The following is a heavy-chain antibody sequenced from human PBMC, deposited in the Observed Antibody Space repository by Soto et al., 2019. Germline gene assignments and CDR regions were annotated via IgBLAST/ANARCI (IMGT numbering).Heavy chain of an antibody. CDR1: GDTFNRYA. Sequence: QVQLEQSGAEVKTLGSSVKVSCKASGDTFNRYAISWVRQAPGQGLEWMGGIIPIFGTANYAPQFQDRVTITADESTSTAYMELTSLTSEDTAVYFCARGARFLEWLSFDHWGQGTLVTVSS. CDR3: ARGARFLEWLSFDH. J-gene: IGHJ4*02. V-gene: IGHV1-69*12. D-gene: IGHD3-3*01. CDR2: IIPIFGTA.